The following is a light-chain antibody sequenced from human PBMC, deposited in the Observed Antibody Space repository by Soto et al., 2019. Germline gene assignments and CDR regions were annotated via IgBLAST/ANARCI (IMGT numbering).Light chain of an antibody. Sequence: DIQMTQSPSSLSASVGDRVAITCRASQGISNYLAWYQQRPGKVPKPLIYAASTLQSGFPSRFSGSGSGTEFNLTISSLEPEDVATYYCQKYNIDPFTFGPGTKVAIK. CDR2: AAS. V-gene: IGKV1-27*01. CDR1: QGISNY. CDR3: QKYNIDPFT. J-gene: IGKJ3*01.